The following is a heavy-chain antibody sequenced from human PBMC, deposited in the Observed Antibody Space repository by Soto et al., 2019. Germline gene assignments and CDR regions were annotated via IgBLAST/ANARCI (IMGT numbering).Heavy chain of an antibody. CDR1: GYTFTGYY. J-gene: IGHJ3*02. Sequence: GASVTVSCEASGYTFTGYYMHWVRQAPGQGLEWMGWINPNSGGTNYAQKFQGWVTMTRDTSISTAYMELSRLRSDDTAVYYCARERCSGGSCYPDAFDIWGQGTMVTVSS. D-gene: IGHD2-15*01. V-gene: IGHV1-2*04. CDR3: ARERCSGGSCYPDAFDI. CDR2: INPNSGGT.